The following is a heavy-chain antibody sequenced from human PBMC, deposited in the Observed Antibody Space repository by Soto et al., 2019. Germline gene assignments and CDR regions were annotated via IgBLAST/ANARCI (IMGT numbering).Heavy chain of an antibody. J-gene: IGHJ5*02. CDR1: GYSFTSYW. Sequence: PGESLKISCKGSGYSFTSYWIGWVRQMPGKGLEWMGIIYPGDSDTRYSPSFQGQVTISADKSISTAYLQWSSLKASDTAMYYCAKMGRYYYDINWFDPWGKGTLVTVSS. V-gene: IGHV5-51*01. CDR2: IYPGDSDT. D-gene: IGHD3-22*01. CDR3: AKMGRYYYDINWFDP.